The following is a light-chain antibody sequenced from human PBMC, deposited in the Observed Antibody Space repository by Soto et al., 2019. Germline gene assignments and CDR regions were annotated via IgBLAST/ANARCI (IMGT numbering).Light chain of an antibody. J-gene: IGKJ3*01. Sequence: IQLTQSPSSLSASVGDRVTITCRASQGISSYVARYQQKPGKGPKLLIYAASTLQSGVPSRFSGSGSGTDFTLTISSLQPEDFATYYCQQGNSYPRTFGPGTKVDIK. CDR3: QQGNSYPRT. V-gene: IGKV1-9*01. CDR2: AAS. CDR1: QGISSY.